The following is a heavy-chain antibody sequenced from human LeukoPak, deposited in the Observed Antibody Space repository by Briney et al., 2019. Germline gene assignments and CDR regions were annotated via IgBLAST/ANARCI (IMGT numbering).Heavy chain of an antibody. D-gene: IGHD1-26*01. CDR3: AKEIVGAPTPGAY. V-gene: IGHV4-59*12. Sequence: SETLSLTCTVSGDSISSYYWSWIRQPPGKGLEWIGYIYYSGSTKYNPSLKSRVTISIDKSKNQIALELTSVTAADTAVYYCAKEIVGAPTPGAYWGQGILVTVSS. CDR1: GDSISSYY. CDR2: IYYSGST. J-gene: IGHJ4*02.